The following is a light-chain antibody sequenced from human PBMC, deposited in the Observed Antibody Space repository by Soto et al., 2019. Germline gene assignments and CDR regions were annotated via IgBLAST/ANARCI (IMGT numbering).Light chain of an antibody. CDR1: QSISSW. J-gene: IGKJ4*01. V-gene: IGKV1-5*01. CDR3: QHFNSPLT. CDR2: DAS. Sequence: DIPMTQSPSTLSASVGDRVTITCRASQSISSWLAWYQQKPGKAPKLLIYDASSLESGVPSRFSGSGSGTEFTLTISSLQPDDFATYYCQHFNSPLTFGGGTKVEIK.